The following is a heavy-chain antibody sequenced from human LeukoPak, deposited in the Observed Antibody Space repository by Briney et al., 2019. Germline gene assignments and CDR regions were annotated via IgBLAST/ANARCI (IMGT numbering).Heavy chain of an antibody. V-gene: IGHV3-48*01. CDR2: ISSSSSTI. D-gene: IGHD3-10*01. CDR1: GFTFSSYS. CDR3: ARDIITMVRGVTLDY. J-gene: IGHJ4*02. Sequence: GGSLRLSCAASGFTFSSYSMNWVRQAPGKGLEWVSYISSSSSTIYYAGSVKGRFTISRDNAKNSLYLQMNSLRAEDTAVYYCARDIITMVRGVTLDYWGQGTLVTVSS.